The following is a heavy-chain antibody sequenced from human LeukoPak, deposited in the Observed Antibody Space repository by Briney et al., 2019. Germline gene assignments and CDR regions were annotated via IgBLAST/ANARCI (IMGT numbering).Heavy chain of an antibody. CDR1: GFTFSSYS. CDR2: ISSSSSYI. V-gene: IGHV3-21*01. CDR3: ARGVGYCSSSSCHLWSDY. Sequence: GGSLRLSCAASGFTFSSYSMNWVRQAPGKGLEWVSSISSSSSYIYYADSVKGRFAISRDNAKNALYLQMNSLRAEDTAVYYCARGVGYCSSSSCHLWSDYWGQGTLVTVSS. D-gene: IGHD2-2*01. J-gene: IGHJ4*02.